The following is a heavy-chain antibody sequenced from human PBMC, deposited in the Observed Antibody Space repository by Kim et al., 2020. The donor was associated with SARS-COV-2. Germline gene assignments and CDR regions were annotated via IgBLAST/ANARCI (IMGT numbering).Heavy chain of an antibody. J-gene: IGHJ4*02. CDR3: AKGSIPPSNQYSSGWYRDQHY. CDR1: GFTFSSYA. Sequence: GGSLRLSCAASGFTFSSYAMSWVRQAPGKGLEWVSAISGSGGSTYYADSVKGRFTISRDNSKNTLYLQMNSLRAEDTAVYYCAKGSIPPSNQYSSGWYRDQHYWGQGTLVTVSS. V-gene: IGHV3-23*01. D-gene: IGHD6-19*01. CDR2: ISGSGGST.